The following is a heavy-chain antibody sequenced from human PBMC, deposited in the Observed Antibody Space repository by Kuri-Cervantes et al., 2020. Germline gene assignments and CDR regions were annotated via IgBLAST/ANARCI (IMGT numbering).Heavy chain of an antibody. D-gene: IGHD1-26*01. CDR3: ARKLHYWYFDL. CDR1: GGSISGSSYY. Sequence: SETLSLTCTVSGGSISGSSYYWGWIRQPPGKGLEWIGSIYYSGSTYYNPSLKSRVTISVDTSKNQFSLKLSSVTAADTAVYYCARKLHYWYFDLWGRGTLVTVSS. V-gene: IGHV4-39*07. CDR2: IYYSGST. J-gene: IGHJ2*01.